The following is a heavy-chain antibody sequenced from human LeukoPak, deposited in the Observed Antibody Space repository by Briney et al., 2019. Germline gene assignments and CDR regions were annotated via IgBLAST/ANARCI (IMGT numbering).Heavy chain of an antibody. D-gene: IGHD6-13*01. V-gene: IGHV1-69*05. Sequence: SVKVSCKASGGTFSSYAISWVRQAPGQGLEWMGGIIPIFGTANYAQKFQGRVTITTDESTSTAYMELSSLRSEDTAVYYCARGAIIPGTYSSSWEPFDYWGQGTLVTVSS. J-gene: IGHJ4*02. CDR1: GGTFSSYA. CDR2: IIPIFGTA. CDR3: ARGAIIPGTYSSSWEPFDY.